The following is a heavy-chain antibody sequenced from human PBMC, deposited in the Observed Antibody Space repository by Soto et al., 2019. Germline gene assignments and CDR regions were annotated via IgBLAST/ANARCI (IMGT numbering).Heavy chain of an antibody. J-gene: IGHJ4*02. CDR3: ARHVAGVAAAEFEY. CDR2: IYYSGST. Sequence: SETLSLTCTVSGGSISSYYWSWIRQPPGKGLEWIGYIYYSGSTNYNPSLKSRVTISVDTSKNQFSLKLSSVTAADTAVYYCARHVAGVAAAEFEYWGQGTLVTVSS. D-gene: IGHD6-13*01. CDR1: GGSISSYY. V-gene: IGHV4-59*08.